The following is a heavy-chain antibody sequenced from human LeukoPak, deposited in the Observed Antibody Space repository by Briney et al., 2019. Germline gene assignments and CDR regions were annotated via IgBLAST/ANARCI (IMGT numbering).Heavy chain of an antibody. J-gene: IGHJ4*02. CDR1: GFTFSSYT. CDR2: ITSSSSSI. Sequence: GGSLRLSCEASGFTFSSYTMNWVRQAPGEGLEWVSSITSSSSSIYYADSVKGRITISRDNSKNTVYLQMNNLRAEDTAVYFCAKLYCSSTTCYRKFSDYWGQGILVTVSS. V-gene: IGHV3-21*04. CDR3: AKLYCSSTTCYRKFSDY. D-gene: IGHD2-2*01.